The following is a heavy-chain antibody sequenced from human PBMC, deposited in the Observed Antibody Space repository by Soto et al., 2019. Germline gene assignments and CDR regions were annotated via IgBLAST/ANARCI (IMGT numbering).Heavy chain of an antibody. D-gene: IGHD5-12*01. CDR2: FDPEDGET. J-gene: IGHJ3*02. CDR1: GYTLTELS. V-gene: IGHV1-24*01. CDR3: EKREATDAFDI. Sequence: ASVKVSCKVSGYTLTELSMHWVRQAPGKGLEWMGGFDPEDGETIYAQKFQGRVTMTEDTSTDTAYMELSSLRSEDTAVYYCEKREATDAFDIWAQGTLVTFPS.